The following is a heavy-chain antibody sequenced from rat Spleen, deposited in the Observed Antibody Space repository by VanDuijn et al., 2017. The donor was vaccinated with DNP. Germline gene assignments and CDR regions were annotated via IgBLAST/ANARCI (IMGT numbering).Heavy chain of an antibody. CDR1: RFPFNNFW. CDR2: ISSRGGGT. Sequence: EVQLVESGGGLVKPGGSLKLSCVASRFPFNNFWMTWFRQVPGTGLEWVASISSRGGGTYYGDSVKGRFTISRDNAESTLYLQMNSLRSEDMATYYCARWYNSGYFFDYWGQGVMVTVSS. CDR3: ARWYNSGYFFDY. J-gene: IGHJ2*01. D-gene: IGHD4-3*01. V-gene: IGHV5-31*01.